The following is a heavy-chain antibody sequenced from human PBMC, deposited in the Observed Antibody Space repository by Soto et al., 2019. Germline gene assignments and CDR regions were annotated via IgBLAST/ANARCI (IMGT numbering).Heavy chain of an antibody. CDR1: GFTFSSYW. CDR3: ARDRAITISSHYFDY. D-gene: IGHD3-3*01. Sequence: GGSVRLSCAASGFTFSSYWMSWVRQAPGKGLEWVANIKQDGSEKYYVDSVKGRFTISRDNAKNSLYLQMNSLRAEDTAVYYCARDRAITISSHYFDYWGQGTLVTVSS. J-gene: IGHJ4*02. CDR2: IKQDGSEK. V-gene: IGHV3-7*03.